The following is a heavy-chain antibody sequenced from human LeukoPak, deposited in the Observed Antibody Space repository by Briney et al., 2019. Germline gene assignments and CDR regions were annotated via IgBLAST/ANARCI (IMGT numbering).Heavy chain of an antibody. CDR2: VDHSGST. J-gene: IGHJ5*02. CDR3: ARHRGCSSTSCYPLNWFDP. CDR1: GGAINSGANY. V-gene: IGHV4-30-2*03. Sequence: PSETLSLTCSVSGGAINSGANYWNWIRQPPGKGLEWIGSVDHSGSTYYNPSLKSRVTISVDTSKNQFSLKLSSVTAADTAVYYCARHRGCSSTSCYPLNWFDPWGQGTLVTVSS. D-gene: IGHD2-2*01.